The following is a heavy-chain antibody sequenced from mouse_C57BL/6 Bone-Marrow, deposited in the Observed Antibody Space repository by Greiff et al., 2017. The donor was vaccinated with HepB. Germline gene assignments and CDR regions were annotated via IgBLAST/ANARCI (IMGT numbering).Heavy chain of an antibody. D-gene: IGHD1-1*01. J-gene: IGHJ1*03. V-gene: IGHV5-12*01. CDR3: ARHTITTVVATKGYFDV. CDR2: ISNGGGST. CDR1: GFTFSDYY. Sequence: EVQLQESGGGLVQPGGSLKLSCAASGFTFSDYYMYWVRQTPEKRLEWVAYISNGGGSTYYPDTVKGRFTISRDNAKNTLYLQMSRLKSEDTAMYYCARHTITTVVATKGYFDVWGTGTTVTVSS.